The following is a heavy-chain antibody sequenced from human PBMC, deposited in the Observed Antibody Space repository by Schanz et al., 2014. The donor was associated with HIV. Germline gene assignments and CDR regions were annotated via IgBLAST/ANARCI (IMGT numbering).Heavy chain of an antibody. D-gene: IGHD3-16*02. CDR3: AKDATPLWGSYRNNYLDP. Sequence: QVQLVQSGAEVKKPGASVKVSCKASGYTFDKYDITWVRQAPGQGLEWMGWISVYHNKTNYAQKLQGRVTMTTDTSTSTAYMELRSLRSDDTAVYYCAKDATPLWGSYRNNYLDPWGQGTPVTVSS. CDR2: ISVYHNKT. J-gene: IGHJ5*02. CDR1: GYTFDKYD. V-gene: IGHV1-18*01.